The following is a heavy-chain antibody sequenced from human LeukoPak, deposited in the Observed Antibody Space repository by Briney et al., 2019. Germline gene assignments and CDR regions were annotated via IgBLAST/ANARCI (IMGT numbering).Heavy chain of an antibody. J-gene: IGHJ4*02. CDR2: ISYDGSNK. V-gene: IGHV3-30*18. Sequence: GGSLRLSCAASGFTFSSYGMHWVRQAPGKGLEWVAVISYDGSNKYYADSVKGRFTISRDNSKNTLYLQMNSLRAEDTAVYYCAKDSGPLGEWELPPLDYWGQGTLVTVSS. CDR1: GFTFSSYG. D-gene: IGHD1-26*01. CDR3: AKDSGPLGEWELPPLDY.